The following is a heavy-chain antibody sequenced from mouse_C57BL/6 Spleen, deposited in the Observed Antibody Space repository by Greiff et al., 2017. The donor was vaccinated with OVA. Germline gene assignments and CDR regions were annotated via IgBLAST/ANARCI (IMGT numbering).Heavy chain of an antibody. D-gene: IGHD1-1*01. V-gene: IGHV1-53*01. J-gene: IGHJ1*03. CDR1: GYTFTSYW. Sequence: VQLQQPGTELVKPGASVKLSCKASGYTFTSYWMHWVKQRPGQGLEWIGNINPSNGGTNYNEKFKSKATLTVDKSSSTAYMQLSSLTSEDSAVYECARTDYYGSSHWYFDVWGTGTTVTVSS. CDR2: INPSNGGT. CDR3: ARTDYYGSSHWYFDV.